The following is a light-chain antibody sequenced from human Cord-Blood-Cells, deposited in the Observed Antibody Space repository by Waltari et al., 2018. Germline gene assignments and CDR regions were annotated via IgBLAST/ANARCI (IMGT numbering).Light chain of an antibody. V-gene: IGKV3-11*01. J-gene: IGKJ4*01. CDR1: QSVSSY. CDR2: DAS. CDR3: QQRSNWPPT. Sequence: EIVLTQSPATLSLSPGERANLPCRASQSVSSYLAWYQPKPGQAPRLLIYDASNRATGIPARFSGSGSGTDFTLTISSLEPEDFAVYYCQQRSNWPPTFGGGTKVEIK.